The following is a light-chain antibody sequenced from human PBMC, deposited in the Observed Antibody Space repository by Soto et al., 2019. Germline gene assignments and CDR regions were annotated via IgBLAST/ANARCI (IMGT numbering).Light chain of an antibody. V-gene: IGLV2-14*03. CDR3: SSYTITSAYWV. Sequence: QSALTQPASVSGSPGQSITISCTGTSSDIGDYKYVSWYQQHPGNPPKLIIYDVSDRPSGVSNRFSGSKSGNTASLTISGLQAEDEANYYCSSYTITSAYWVFGGGPKLTVL. CDR1: SSDIGDYKY. J-gene: IGLJ3*02. CDR2: DVS.